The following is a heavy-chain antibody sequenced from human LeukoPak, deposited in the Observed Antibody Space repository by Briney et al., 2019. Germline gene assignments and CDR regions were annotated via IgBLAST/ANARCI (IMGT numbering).Heavy chain of an antibody. Sequence: SQTLSLTCAISGDSVSSNSAAWNWIRQSPSRGLEWLGRTYYRSKWYNDYAVSVKSRITINPDTSKNQFPLQLNSVTPEDTAVYYCARGGSSWEYYYYGMDVWGQGTKVTVSS. J-gene: IGHJ6*02. CDR2: TYYRSKWYN. D-gene: IGHD6-13*01. CDR3: ARGGSSWEYYYYGMDV. V-gene: IGHV6-1*01. CDR1: GDSVSSNSAA.